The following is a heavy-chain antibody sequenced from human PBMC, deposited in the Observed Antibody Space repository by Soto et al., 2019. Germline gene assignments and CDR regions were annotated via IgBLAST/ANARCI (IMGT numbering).Heavy chain of an antibody. V-gene: IGHV3-30*18. D-gene: IGHD6-19*01. CDR3: AKGERQWLVTSDFNY. Sequence: VQLVESGGGVVQPGRSLRLSCAASGFTFSDYAMHWVRQAPGKGLEWVAVVSYDGRNTHYADSVKGRFTISRDSSKNTVTLELTSLRAEDTAAYYCAKGERQWLVTSDFNYWGQGALVTVSS. CDR1: GFTFSDYA. J-gene: IGHJ4*02. CDR2: VSYDGRNT.